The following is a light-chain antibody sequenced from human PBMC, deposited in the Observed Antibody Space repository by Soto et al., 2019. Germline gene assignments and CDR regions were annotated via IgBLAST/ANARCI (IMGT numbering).Light chain of an antibody. CDR1: QSVSSSY. CDR3: QQYDSSPLT. J-gene: IGKJ4*01. V-gene: IGKV3-20*01. CDR2: GAS. Sequence: EIVLTQSPGTLSLSPGERATLSCRASQSVSSSYLAWYQQKPGQAPRLLIYGASIRATGIPDRFSSSGSGTDFTLTISRLEPEDFAVYYCQQYDSSPLTFGGGTKVEIK.